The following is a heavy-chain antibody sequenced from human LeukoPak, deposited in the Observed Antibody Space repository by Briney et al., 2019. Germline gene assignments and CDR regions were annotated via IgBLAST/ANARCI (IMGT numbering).Heavy chain of an antibody. CDR2: INHSGST. CDR3: ARGLKLGRRFDY. Sequence: IGEINHSGSTNYNPSLKSRVTISVDTSKNQFSLKLSSVTAADTAVYYCARGLKLGRRFDYWGQGTLVTVSS. D-gene: IGHD7-27*01. J-gene: IGHJ4*02. V-gene: IGHV4-34*01.